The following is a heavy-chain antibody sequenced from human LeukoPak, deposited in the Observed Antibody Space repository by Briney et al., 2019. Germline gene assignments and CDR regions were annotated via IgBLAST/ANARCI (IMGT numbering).Heavy chain of an antibody. D-gene: IGHD4-23*01. J-gene: IGHJ4*02. CDR3: TRSTTVVTPKANDY. V-gene: IGHV3-7*01. CDR1: GFTFSSYW. Sequence: GGSLRLSCAASGFTFSSYWMSWVRQAPGKGLEWVANIKQDGSEKYYVDSVKGRLTISRDNADNSLYLQMNSLRAEDTAVYYCTRSTTVVTPKANDYWGQGTLVTVSS. CDR2: IKQDGSEK.